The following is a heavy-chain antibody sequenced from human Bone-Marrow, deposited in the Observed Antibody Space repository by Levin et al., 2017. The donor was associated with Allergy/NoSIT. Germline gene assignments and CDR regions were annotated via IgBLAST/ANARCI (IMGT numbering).Heavy chain of an antibody. CDR2: IKSKTDGGTT. V-gene: IGHV3-15*01. CDR1: GFTFSNAW. Sequence: GGSLRLSCAASGFTFSNAWMSWVRQAPGKGLEWVGRIKSKTDGGTTDYAAPVKGRFTISRDDSKNTLYLQMNSLKTEDTAVYYCTTDHIVATIQKYTYYYDSSGDYYEDYWGQGTLVTVSS. CDR3: TTDHIVATIQKYTYYYDSSGDYYEDY. D-gene: IGHD3-22*01. J-gene: IGHJ4*02.